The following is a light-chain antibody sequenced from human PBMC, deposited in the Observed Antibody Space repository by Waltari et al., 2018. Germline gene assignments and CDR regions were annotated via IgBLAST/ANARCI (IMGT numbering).Light chain of an antibody. J-gene: IGKJ1*01. CDR2: TAS. Sequence: DIQMTQSPSSLSASVGDRVTITCRASQGIYNYLAWYQQKPGKVPKLLIYTASTLQSGVPSRFSDSGSGTDFTLTISSLQPEDVATYYCQKYDSAPLWTFGQGTKVEIK. CDR3: QKYDSAPLWT. V-gene: IGKV1-27*01. CDR1: QGIYNY.